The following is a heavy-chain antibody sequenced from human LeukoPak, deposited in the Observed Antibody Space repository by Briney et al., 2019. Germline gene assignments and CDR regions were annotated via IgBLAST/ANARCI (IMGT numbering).Heavy chain of an antibody. CDR3: ARADGSGTRYHDY. D-gene: IGHD3-10*01. CDR2: IYYSGTT. CDR1: GGSISSSGNY. J-gene: IGHJ4*02. V-gene: IGHV4-31*03. Sequence: SETLSLTCTVSGGSISSSGNYWSWIRHHPGKGLEWIGYIYYSGTTYYSPSLKSRIIISVDTSVNQFSLNLMSVTAADTAVYYCARADGSGTRYHDYWGQGTLITVSS.